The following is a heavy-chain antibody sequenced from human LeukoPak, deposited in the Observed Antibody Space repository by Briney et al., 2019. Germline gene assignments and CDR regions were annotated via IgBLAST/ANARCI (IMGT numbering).Heavy chain of an antibody. V-gene: IGHV1-46*03. D-gene: IGHD1-26*01. Sequence: ASVKVSCKASVYTFTSYYMHWVRQAPGQGLEWMGIINPIGGSTSYAQKFQCRVTMTRDTSTSTVYMELSSLRSEDTTVYYCARDSAGATTFFVYWGQGTLVTVSS. CDR1: VYTFTSYY. CDR2: INPIGGST. CDR3: ARDSAGATTFFVY. J-gene: IGHJ4*02.